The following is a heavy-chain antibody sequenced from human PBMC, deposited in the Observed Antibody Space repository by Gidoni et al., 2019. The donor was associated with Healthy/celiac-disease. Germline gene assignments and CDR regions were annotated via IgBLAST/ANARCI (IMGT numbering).Heavy chain of an antibody. J-gene: IGHJ5*02. CDR2: IYYSGST. D-gene: IGHD6-13*01. Sequence: QLQLQESGPGLVKPSETLSLTCTVSGGSISSSSYYWGWIRQPPGKGLEWIGSIYYSGSTYYNPSLKSRVAISVDTSKNQFSLKLSSVTAADTAVYYCARGGYTSSWYVPLPVGFDPWGQGTLVTVSS. CDR1: GGSISSSSYY. V-gene: IGHV4-39*01. CDR3: ARGGYTSSWYVPLPVGFDP.